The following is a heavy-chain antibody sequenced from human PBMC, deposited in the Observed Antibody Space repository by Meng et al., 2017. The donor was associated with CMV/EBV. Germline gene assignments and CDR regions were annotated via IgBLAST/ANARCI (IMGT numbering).Heavy chain of an antibody. V-gene: IGHV3-21*01. CDR2: SIDSGSYI. J-gene: IGHJ4*02. CDR1: GFTFSSSG. D-gene: IGHD2-15*01. Sequence: AASGFTFSSSGFNCDSQAPGKGLEWVAYSIDSGSYISDSYSVKGLFTIARDDANTSLYLQMHSLRAEATAVYYCARLSGLVGKADYWGQGTLVTVSS. CDR3: ARLSGLVGKADY.